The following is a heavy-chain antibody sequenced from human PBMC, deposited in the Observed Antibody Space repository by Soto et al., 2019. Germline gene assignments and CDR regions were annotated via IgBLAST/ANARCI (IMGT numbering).Heavy chain of an antibody. CDR3: ARDWVDTAMVHYYGMDV. CDR2: ISYDGSNK. D-gene: IGHD5-18*01. Sequence: QVQLVESGGGVVQPGRSLRLSCEASGFTFSSYAMHWVRQAPGKGLEWVAVISYDGSNKYYADSVKGRFTISRDNSKNTLYLQMNSLRAEDTAVYYCARDWVDTAMVHYYGMDVWGQGTTVTVSS. V-gene: IGHV3-30-3*01. J-gene: IGHJ6*02. CDR1: GFTFSSYA.